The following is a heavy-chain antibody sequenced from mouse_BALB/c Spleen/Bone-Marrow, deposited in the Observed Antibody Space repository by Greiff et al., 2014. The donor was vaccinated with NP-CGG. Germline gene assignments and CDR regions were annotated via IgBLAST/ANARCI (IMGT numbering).Heavy chain of an antibody. CDR3: TRSGYYDYGWYFDV. CDR2: INPSNDTP. CDR1: GYTFTNYF. D-gene: IGHD1-2*01. Sequence: QVQLQQPGAELVKPGASVKLSCRVSGYTFTNYFVYWVKQRPGQGLEWIGEINPSNDTPNFNEKFKSKATLTVDKSSSTAYMQLSSLTSEDSAVYYCTRSGYYDYGWYFDVWGAGTTVTVSS. J-gene: IGHJ1*01. V-gene: IGHV1S81*02.